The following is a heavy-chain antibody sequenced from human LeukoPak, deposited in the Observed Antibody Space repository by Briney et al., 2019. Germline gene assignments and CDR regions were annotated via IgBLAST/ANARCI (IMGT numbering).Heavy chain of an antibody. J-gene: IGHJ4*02. V-gene: IGHV3-11*04. CDR1: GFTFSDYY. CDR2: ISSSGSTI. Sequence: KPGGSLRLSCAASGFTFSDYYMSWIRQAPGKGLEWVSYISSSGSTIYYADSVKGRFTISRDNAKNSLYLQMNSLRAEDTAVYYCARVVEFPLSYFDYWGQGTLVTVSS. CDR3: ARVVEFPLSYFDY.